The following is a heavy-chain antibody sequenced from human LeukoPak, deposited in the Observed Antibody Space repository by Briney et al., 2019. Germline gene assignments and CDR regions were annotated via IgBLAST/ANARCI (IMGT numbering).Heavy chain of an antibody. V-gene: IGHV4-39*01. CDR2: IYYSGST. Sequence: SETLSLTCTVSGGSISSSSYYWGWIRQPPGKGLEWIGSIYYSGSTYYNPSLKSRDTISVDTSKNQFSLKLGSVTAADTAVYYCASPYSYGDAFDIWGQGTMVTVSS. J-gene: IGHJ3*02. CDR1: GGSISSSSYY. CDR3: ASPYSYGDAFDI. D-gene: IGHD5-18*01.